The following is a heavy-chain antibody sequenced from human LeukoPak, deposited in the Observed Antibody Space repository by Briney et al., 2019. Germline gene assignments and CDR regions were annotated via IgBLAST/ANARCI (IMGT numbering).Heavy chain of an antibody. V-gene: IGHV4-34*01. Sequence: PSETLSLTCAVYGGSFSGYYWSWIRQPAGKGLEWIGEINHSGSTNYNPSLKSRVTISVDTSKNQFSLKLSSVTAADTAVYYCARGLDYYGSGSQGYYFDYWGQGTLVTVSS. D-gene: IGHD3-10*01. CDR3: ARGLDYYGSGSQGYYFDY. CDR2: INHSGST. CDR1: GGSFSGYY. J-gene: IGHJ4*02.